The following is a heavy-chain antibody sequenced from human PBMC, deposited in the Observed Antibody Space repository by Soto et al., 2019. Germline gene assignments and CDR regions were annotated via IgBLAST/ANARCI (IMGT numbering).Heavy chain of an antibody. Sequence: TVGSLRLSCAASGFTFSSYAMHWVRQAPGKGLEWVAVISYDGSNKYYADSVKGRFTISRDNSKNTLYLQMNSLRAEDTAVYYCARDHKAARPPYCYGMDVWGQGTTVTVSS. J-gene: IGHJ6*02. CDR3: ARDHKAARPPYCYGMDV. D-gene: IGHD6-6*01. CDR2: ISYDGSNK. CDR1: GFTFSSYA. V-gene: IGHV3-30-3*01.